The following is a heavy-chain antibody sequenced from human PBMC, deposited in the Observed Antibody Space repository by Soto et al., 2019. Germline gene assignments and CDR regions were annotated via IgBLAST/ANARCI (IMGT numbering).Heavy chain of an antibody. CDR1: GGSVSSGSYY. CDR2: VHHTGVT. Sequence: ETLSLTCSVSGGSVSSGSYYWAWIRQAQGKGLEWIGSVHHTGVTDYNPSLKSRVIIDLSSSKNTFSLKMTSVTATDTAVYYCARGGYSYGYFNYYCYVMDVWGRGTTVIVSS. J-gene: IGHJ6*02. D-gene: IGHD5-18*01. V-gene: IGHV4-39*02. CDR3: ARGGYSYGYFNYYCYVMDV.